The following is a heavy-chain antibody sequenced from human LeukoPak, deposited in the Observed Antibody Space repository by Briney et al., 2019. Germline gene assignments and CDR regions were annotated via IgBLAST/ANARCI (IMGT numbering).Heavy chain of an antibody. CDR1: GFTFSSYS. Sequence: PGESLRLSCAASGFTFSSYSMNWVRQAPGKGLEWVSSISSSSSYIYYADSVKGRFTISRDNAKNSLNLQMNSLRAEDTAVYYCAKGDSGYDYDGASDYWGQGTLVTVSS. CDR2: ISSSSSYI. CDR3: AKGDSGYDYDGASDY. D-gene: IGHD5-12*01. J-gene: IGHJ4*02. V-gene: IGHV3-21*01.